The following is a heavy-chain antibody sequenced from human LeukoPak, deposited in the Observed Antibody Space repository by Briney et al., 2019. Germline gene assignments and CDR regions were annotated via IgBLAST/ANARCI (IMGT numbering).Heavy chain of an antibody. CDR2: ISGSGGST. CDR3: AEEIRLSYYYDSSGYYIVDY. CDR1: GFTFSSYA. Sequence: PGGSLRLSCAASGFTFSSYAMSWVRQAPGKGLEWVSAISGSGGSTYYADSVKGRFTISRDNSKNTLYLQMNSLRAEDTAVYYCAEEIRLSYYYDSSGYYIVDYWGQGTLVTVSS. V-gene: IGHV3-23*01. D-gene: IGHD3-22*01. J-gene: IGHJ4*02.